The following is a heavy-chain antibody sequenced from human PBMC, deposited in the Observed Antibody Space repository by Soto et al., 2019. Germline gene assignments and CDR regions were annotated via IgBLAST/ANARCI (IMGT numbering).Heavy chain of an antibody. CDR2: IIPIFGTA. J-gene: IGHJ6*02. V-gene: IGHV1-69*13. CDR1: GGTFSSYA. CDR3: ARGIAEYYYYYYGMDV. Sequence: SVKVSCKASGGTFSSYAISWVRQAPGQGLEWMGGIIPIFGTANYAQKFQGRVTITADESTSTAYMELSSLRSEDTAVYYCARGIAEYYYYYYGMDVWGQGTTVTVSS.